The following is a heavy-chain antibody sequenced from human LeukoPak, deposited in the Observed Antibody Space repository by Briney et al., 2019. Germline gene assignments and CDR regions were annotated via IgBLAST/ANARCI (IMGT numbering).Heavy chain of an antibody. D-gene: IGHD3-22*01. V-gene: IGHV3-21*01. CDR1: GFTFSSYS. CDR3: AREGYYYDSSGYYRAFDY. CDR2: ISSSSSYI. Sequence: GGSLRLSCAASGFTFSSYSMNWVRQAPGKGLELVSSISSSSSYIYYADSVKGRFTISRDNAKNSLYLQMNSLRDEDTAVYYGAREGYYYDSSGYYRAFDYWGQGTLVTVSS. J-gene: IGHJ4*02.